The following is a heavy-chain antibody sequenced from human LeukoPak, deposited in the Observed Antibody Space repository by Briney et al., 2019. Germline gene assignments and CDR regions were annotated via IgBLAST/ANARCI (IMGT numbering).Heavy chain of an antibody. CDR3: ARERYYDSSGIGRYFDY. V-gene: IGHV3-7*01. J-gene: IGHJ4*02. Sequence: PGGSLRLSCAASGFTFSSYWMSWVRQAPGKGLEWVANIKQDGSEKYYVDSVKGRFTISRDNAKNSLYLQMNSLRAEDTAVYYCARERYYDSSGIGRYFDYWGQGTLVTVSS. CDR2: IKQDGSEK. D-gene: IGHD3-22*01. CDR1: GFTFSSYW.